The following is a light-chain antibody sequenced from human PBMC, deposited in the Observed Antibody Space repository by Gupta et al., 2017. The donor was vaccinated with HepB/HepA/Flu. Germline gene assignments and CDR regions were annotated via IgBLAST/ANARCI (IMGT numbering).Light chain of an antibody. CDR1: QSVGNY. Sequence: EIVLTQSPATLSVSPGERATLSCRASQSVGNYLAWYQHKPGQAPRLLIYGASNRATGIPARFTGTGTGTEFTLTISTLETEDAAVYYCQKRNNWPIPFGPGTKVDIK. CDR2: GAS. J-gene: IGKJ3*01. V-gene: IGKV3-11*01. CDR3: QKRNNWPIP.